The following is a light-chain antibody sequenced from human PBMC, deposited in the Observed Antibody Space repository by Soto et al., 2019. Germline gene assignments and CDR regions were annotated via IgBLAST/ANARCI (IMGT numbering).Light chain of an antibody. Sequence: QSALTQPPSASGSPGQSVPISCTGTSSDVGGYNYVSWYQQHPGKAPKFIIYEVSKRPSGVPDRFSGSKSGNTASLTVYGLQAEDEADYYCSSYAGSNNLGVFGTGTKVTVL. J-gene: IGLJ1*01. CDR2: EVS. CDR1: SSDVGGYNY. CDR3: SSYAGSNNLGV. V-gene: IGLV2-8*01.